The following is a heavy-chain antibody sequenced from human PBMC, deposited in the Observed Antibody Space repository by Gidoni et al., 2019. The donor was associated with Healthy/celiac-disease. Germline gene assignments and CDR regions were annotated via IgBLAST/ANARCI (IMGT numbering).Heavy chain of an antibody. CDR3: ANDQLEWEPTPACDY. J-gene: IGHJ4*02. D-gene: IGHD1-26*01. CDR2: ISYDGSNK. CDR1: GFTFSSYG. V-gene: IGHV3-30*18. Sequence: QGQLVESGGGGVQPGRALRLSCAASGFTFSSYGMHWVRQAPGKGLELLAVISYDGSNKYYADSVKGRFTISIDNSKNTLYLQMNSLRAEDTALYYCANDQLEWEPTPACDYWGQGTLVTVSS.